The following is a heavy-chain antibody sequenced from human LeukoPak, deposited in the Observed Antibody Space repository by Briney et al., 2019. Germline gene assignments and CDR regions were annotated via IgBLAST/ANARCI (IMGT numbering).Heavy chain of an antibody. CDR1: GGSISSYY. J-gene: IGHJ3*02. Sequence: PSETLSLTCTVSGGSISSYYWSWIRQPPGKGLEWIGYIYYSGSTNYNPSLKSRVTISVDTSKNQFSLKLSSVTAADTAVYYCATAIVVVVASTAAFDIWGQGTMVTVSS. D-gene: IGHD2-15*01. V-gene: IGHV4-59*12. CDR2: IYYSGST. CDR3: ATAIVVVVASTAAFDI.